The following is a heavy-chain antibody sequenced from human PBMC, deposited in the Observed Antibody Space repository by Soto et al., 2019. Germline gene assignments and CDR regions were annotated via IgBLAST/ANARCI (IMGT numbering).Heavy chain of an antibody. V-gene: IGHV1-3*04. CDR3: ACNSSSWYTYGMDV. D-gene: IGHD3-22*01. CDR1: GYTFTTYA. Sequence: SVKDSFKDSGYTFTTYAMHWGRQAPVQRLEWMGWINTGNGNTKYSQKFQGRVTITMDTSASTAYMELGSLRSEDTDTYYRACNSSSWYTYGMDVRGQGTGVTVSS. CDR2: INTGNGNT. J-gene: IGHJ6*02.